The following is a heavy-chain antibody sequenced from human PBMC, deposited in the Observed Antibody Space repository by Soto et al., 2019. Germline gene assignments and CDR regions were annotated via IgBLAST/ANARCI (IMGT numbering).Heavy chain of an antibody. CDR3: ARTTVTTLTNWFDP. J-gene: IGHJ5*02. D-gene: IGHD4-4*01. CDR1: GGSISSYY. V-gene: IGHV4-59*01. Sequence: PSETLSLTCTVSGGSISSYYWSWIRQPPGKGLEWIGYIYYSGSTNYNPSLKSRVTISVDTSKNQFSLKLSSVTAADTAVYYCARTTVTTLTNWFDPWGQGTLVTVSS. CDR2: IYYSGST.